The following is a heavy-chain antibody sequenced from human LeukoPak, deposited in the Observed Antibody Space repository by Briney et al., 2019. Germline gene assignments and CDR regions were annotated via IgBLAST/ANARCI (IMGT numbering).Heavy chain of an antibody. D-gene: IGHD6-19*01. CDR3: AKYASGGWLPFDY. CDR2: IKQDGSDK. CDR1: GFTFSSYW. V-gene: IGHV3-7*01. Sequence: GGSLRLSCAASGFTFSSYWMSWVRQAPGKGLEWVANIKQDGSDKYYVDSVNGRFTISRDNAKNSLYLQMDSLRAEDTAVYYCAKYASGGWLPFDYWGQGTLVTVSS. J-gene: IGHJ4*02.